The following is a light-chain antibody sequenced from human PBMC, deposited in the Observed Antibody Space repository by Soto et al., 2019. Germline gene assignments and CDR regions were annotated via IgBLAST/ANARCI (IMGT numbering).Light chain of an antibody. CDR1: NTDVGGYKL. V-gene: IGLV2-23*03. CDR3: WSYAGNTIFV. Sequence: QPVLTQPAYVSVSPGQSITISWTGTNTDVGGYKLVSWYQQHPGKVPKVVIYEGSKRPSGVSNRFSGSKSGNTASLTISGLQADDEAYYYCWSYAGNTIFVFGGGTKLTVL. CDR2: EGS. J-gene: IGLJ2*01.